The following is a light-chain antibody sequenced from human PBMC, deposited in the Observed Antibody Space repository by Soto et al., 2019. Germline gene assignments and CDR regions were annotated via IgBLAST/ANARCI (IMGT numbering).Light chain of an antibody. CDR3: QQYSASPRT. CDR1: RTVDGNY. CDR2: SAS. Sequence: EVVLTQSPGTLSLSPGERATLSCRASRTVDGNYLAWYHQKPGQPPRLLIHSASTRAPGIPDRFSASGAGTDFNLTISRLEPEDSAVYYCQQYSASPRTFGPGTKVDIK. J-gene: IGKJ3*01. V-gene: IGKV3-20*01.